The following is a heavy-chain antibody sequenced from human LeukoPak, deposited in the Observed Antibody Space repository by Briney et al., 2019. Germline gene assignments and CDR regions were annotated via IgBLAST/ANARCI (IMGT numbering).Heavy chain of an antibody. J-gene: IGHJ3*02. Sequence: GGSLGLSCAASGFTVSNNYMSWGRRAPGKGLEWVSVIYSGGNTYYADSVKGRFAISRDYSRNTVYLQMNSLRAEDTAVYYCARESGFGELFPYAFDIWGQGTVVTVSS. D-gene: IGHD3-10*01. CDR1: GFTVSNNY. CDR3: ARESGFGELFPYAFDI. CDR2: IYSGGNT. V-gene: IGHV3-53*01.